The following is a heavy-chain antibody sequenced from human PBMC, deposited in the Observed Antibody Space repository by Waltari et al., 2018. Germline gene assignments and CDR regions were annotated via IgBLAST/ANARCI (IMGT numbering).Heavy chain of an antibody. Sequence: QVQLVESGGGVVQPGGSLRLSCAASGFTFSSYGMHWVRQAPGKGLEWVAFIRYDGSNKYYADSVKGRFTISRDNSKNTLYLQMNSLRAEDTAVYYCAKGQQLGRGAFDIWGQGTMVTVSS. J-gene: IGHJ3*02. CDR2: IRYDGSNK. V-gene: IGHV3-30*02. CDR3: AKGQQLGRGAFDI. CDR1: GFTFSSYG. D-gene: IGHD6-13*01.